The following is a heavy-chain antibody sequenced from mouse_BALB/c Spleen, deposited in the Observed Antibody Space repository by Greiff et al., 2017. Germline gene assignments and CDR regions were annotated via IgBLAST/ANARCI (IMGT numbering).Heavy chain of an antibody. CDR2: IDPENGDT. J-gene: IGHJ4*01. CDR1: GFNIKDYY. CDR3: NVRNYEDYAMDY. V-gene: IGHV14-4*02. D-gene: IGHD2-1*01. Sequence: EVKLQESGAELVRPGASVTLSCTASGFNIKDYYMHWVKQRPEQGLVWIGWIDPENGDTEYAPKFQGKATMTADTSSNTAYLQLSSLTSEATAVDYCNVRNYEDYAMDYWGQGTSVTVSS.